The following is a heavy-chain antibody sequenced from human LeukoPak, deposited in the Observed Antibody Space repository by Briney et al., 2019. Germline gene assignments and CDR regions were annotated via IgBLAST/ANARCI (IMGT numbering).Heavy chain of an antibody. CDR2: IYYSGST. J-gene: IGHJ3*02. D-gene: IGHD5-12*01. CDR3: AREASGYDSGAFDI. CDR1: GGSISSYY. V-gene: IGHV4-59*01. Sequence: SETLSLTCAVSGGSISSYYWSWIRQPPGKGLEWIGYIYYSGSTNYNPSLKSRVTISVDTSKNQFSLKLSSVTAADTAVYYCAREASGYDSGAFDIWGQGTMVTVSS.